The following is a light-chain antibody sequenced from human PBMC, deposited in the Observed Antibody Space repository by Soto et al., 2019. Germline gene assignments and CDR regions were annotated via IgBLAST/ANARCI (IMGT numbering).Light chain of an antibody. CDR3: QHYGSSLSIT. V-gene: IGKV3-20*01. CDR1: QTISSNY. J-gene: IGKJ5*01. CDR2: GAS. Sequence: EIVLTQSPGTLSLSPGERATLSCRASQTISSNYLAWYQQKPGQAPRLLIYGASSRATGIPDRFSGSRSGTDFTLTISRLEPEDFAVYYCQHYGSSLSITFGQGTRLDIK.